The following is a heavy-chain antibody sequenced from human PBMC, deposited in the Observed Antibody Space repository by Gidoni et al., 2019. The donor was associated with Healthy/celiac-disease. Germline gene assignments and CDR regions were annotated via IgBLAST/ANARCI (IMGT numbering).Heavy chain of an antibody. J-gene: IGHJ4*02. CDR2: ISGSGGST. D-gene: IGHD1-26*01. CDR1: GFTFSSYA. CDR3: ATDKVVGATYAY. Sequence: EVQLLESGGGLVQPGGSLRLSCAASGFTFSSYAMSWVRQVPGKGLEWVSAISGSGGSTYYADSVKGRFTISRDNSKNTLYLQMNSLRAEDTAVYYCATDKVVGATYAYWGQGTLVTVSS. V-gene: IGHV3-23*01.